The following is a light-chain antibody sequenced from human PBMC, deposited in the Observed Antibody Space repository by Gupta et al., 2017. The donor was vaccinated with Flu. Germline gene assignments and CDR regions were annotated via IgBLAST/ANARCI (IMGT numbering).Light chain of an antibody. CDR3: MQALQTPYT. CDR2: VAS. CDR1: QRLLHSIAYNY. V-gene: IGKV2-28*01. J-gene: IGKJ2*01. Sequence: DIVITKSPLCMPVTHGEPASLSCTSSQRLLHSIAYNYLDWYLQKPGQSPQLLIYVASNRASGVPDRFSGSGSGTDLTLEISRVGAEDFGVYYCMQALQTPYTFGQGTKLEIK.